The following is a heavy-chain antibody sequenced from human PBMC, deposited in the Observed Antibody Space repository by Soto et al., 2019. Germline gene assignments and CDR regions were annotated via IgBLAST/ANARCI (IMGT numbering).Heavy chain of an antibody. CDR3: ARVRFLEWTYYYYGMDV. Sequence: PSQTLSLTCAISGDSVSSNSAAWNWIRQSPSRGLEWLGRTYYRSKWYNDYAVSVKSRITINPDTSKNQFSLQLNSVTPEDTAVYYCARVRFLEWTYYYYGMDVWGQGTTVTVSS. CDR2: TYYRSKWYN. D-gene: IGHD3-3*01. V-gene: IGHV6-1*01. J-gene: IGHJ6*02. CDR1: GDSVSSNSAA.